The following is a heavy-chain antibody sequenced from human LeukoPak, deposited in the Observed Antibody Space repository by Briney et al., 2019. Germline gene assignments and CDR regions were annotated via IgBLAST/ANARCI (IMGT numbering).Heavy chain of an antibody. V-gene: IGHV4-34*01. CDR2: INHSGST. D-gene: IGHD2-15*01. CDR1: GGSFSGYY. Sequence: PSETLSLTCAVYGGSFSGYYWSWIRQPPGKGREWIGEINHSGSTNYNPSLKSRATIPVATSKNQFSLKLSSVTAADTAVYYCARGRVYCSGGSCYPFDYWGQGTLVTVSS. J-gene: IGHJ4*02. CDR3: ARGRVYCSGGSCYPFDY.